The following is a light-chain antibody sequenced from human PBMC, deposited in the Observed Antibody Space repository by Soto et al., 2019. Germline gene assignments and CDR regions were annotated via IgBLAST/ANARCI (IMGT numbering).Light chain of an antibody. CDR2: GAS. Sequence: EIVLTQSPGTLSLSPGERATLSCRASQSVSSTYLAWYQQKPGQAPRLLIYGASSRATGIPDRFSGSGSGTDFTLTISRLEPEDFSVYYRQHYCSLVLTFGGGTKVEIK. V-gene: IGKV3-20*01. CDR3: QHYCSLVLT. J-gene: IGKJ4*01. CDR1: QSVSSTY.